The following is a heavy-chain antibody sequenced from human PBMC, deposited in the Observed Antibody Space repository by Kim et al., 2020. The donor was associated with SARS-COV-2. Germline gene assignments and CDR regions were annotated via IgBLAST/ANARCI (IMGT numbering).Heavy chain of an antibody. CDR1: GGSISSSSYY. Sequence: SETLSLTCTVSGGSISSSSYYWGWIRQPPGKGLEWIGSIYYSGSTYYNPSLKSRVTISVDTSKNQFSLKLSSVTAADTAVYYCARGPSLRYFDWLSQNRGFDYWGQGTLVTVSS. CDR2: IYYSGST. CDR3: ARGPSLRYFDWLSQNRGFDY. J-gene: IGHJ4*02. V-gene: IGHV4-39*01. D-gene: IGHD3-9*01.